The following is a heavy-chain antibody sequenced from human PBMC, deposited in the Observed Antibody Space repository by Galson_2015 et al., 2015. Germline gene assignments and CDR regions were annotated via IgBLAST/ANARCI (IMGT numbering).Heavy chain of an antibody. CDR2: INPNSGGT. D-gene: IGHD3-3*01. CDR1: GYTFTGSY. V-gene: IGHV1-2*06. Sequence: KPGDSLTTSCKASGYTFTGSYMHWVRQAPGQGLEWMGRINPNSGGTNYAQKFQGRVTMTRDTSISTAYMELSRLRSDDTAVYYCAREGKADFWSSYYNGGLDGYWGQGTLVTVSS. J-gene: IGHJ4*02. CDR3: AREGKADFWSSYYNGGLDGY.